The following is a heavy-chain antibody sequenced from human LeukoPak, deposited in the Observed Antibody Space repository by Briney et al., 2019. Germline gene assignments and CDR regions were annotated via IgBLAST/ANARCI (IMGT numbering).Heavy chain of an antibody. CDR1: GYTFISYG. V-gene: IGHV1-18*01. J-gene: IGHJ5*02. CDR3: ARDAATEDIVVVPAAKYNWFDP. CDR2: ICAYNGNT. D-gene: IGHD2-2*01. Sequence: GASVKVSCKASGYTFISYGISWVRQAPGQGLEWMGWICAYNGNTNYAQKLQGRVTMTTDTSTSTAYMELRSLRSDDTAVYYCARDAATEDIVVVPAAKYNWFDPWGQGTLVTVSS.